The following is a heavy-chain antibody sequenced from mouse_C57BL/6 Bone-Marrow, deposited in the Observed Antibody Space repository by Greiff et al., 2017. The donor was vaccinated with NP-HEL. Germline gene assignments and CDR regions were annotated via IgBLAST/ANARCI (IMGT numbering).Heavy chain of an antibody. V-gene: IGHV3-6*01. CDR1: GYSITSGYY. CDR2: ISYDGSN. CDR3: ARAPYYYGSSYYFDY. J-gene: IGHJ2*01. D-gene: IGHD1-1*01. Sequence: EVQLQQSGPGLVKPSQSLSLTCSVTGYSITSGYYWNWIRQFPGNKLEWMGYISYDGSNNYNPSLKNRISITRDTSKNQFFLKLNSVTTEDTATYYCARAPYYYGSSYYFDYWGQGTTLTVSP.